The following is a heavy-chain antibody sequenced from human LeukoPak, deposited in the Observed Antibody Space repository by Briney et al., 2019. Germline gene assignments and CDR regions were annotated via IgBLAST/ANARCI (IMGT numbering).Heavy chain of an antibody. CDR3: AREKLATLDY. V-gene: IGHV4-59*11. J-gene: IGHJ4*02. CDR2: IYYSGST. CDR1: GGSISSHY. Sequence: SEALSLTCTVSGGSISSHYWSWIRQPPGKGLEWIGYIYYSGSTNYNPSLKSRVTISVDTSKNQFSLQLNSVTPEDTAVYYCAREKLATLDYWGQGTLVTVSS.